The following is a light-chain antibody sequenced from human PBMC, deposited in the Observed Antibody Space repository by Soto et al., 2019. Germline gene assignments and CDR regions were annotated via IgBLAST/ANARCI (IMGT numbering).Light chain of an antibody. J-gene: IGLJ2*01. CDR1: SSDVGGYNY. CDR3: CSYTSSSTLVV. Sequence: QSALTQPASVSGSPGQSITISCTGTSSDVGGYNYVSWYQQHPGKAPTLMIYDVSKRPSGVSNRFSGSKSGNTASLTISGLQAEDEADYYCCSYTSSSTLVVFGGGTKLTVL. CDR2: DVS. V-gene: IGLV2-14*01.